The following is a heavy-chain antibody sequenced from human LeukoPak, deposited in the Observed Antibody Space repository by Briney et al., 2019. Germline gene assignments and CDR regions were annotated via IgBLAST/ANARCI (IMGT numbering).Heavy chain of an antibody. CDR3: VRGASLSLHY. Sequence: GGSLRLSCAASGFTFSSYWMSWVRQAPGKGLEWVASINQDGSERYYVDSVKGRFTISRDNAKKSLYLQMNSLRAEDTAVYYCVRGASLSLHYWGQGTLVTVSS. CDR2: INQDGSER. V-gene: IGHV3-7*01. CDR1: GFTFSSYW. J-gene: IGHJ4*02. D-gene: IGHD2-2*01.